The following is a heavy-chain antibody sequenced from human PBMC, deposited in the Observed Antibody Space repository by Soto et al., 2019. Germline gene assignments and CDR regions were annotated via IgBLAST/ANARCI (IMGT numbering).Heavy chain of an antibody. CDR1: GASISGFY. CDR3: VRDGTRTLRDWFDP. Sequence: PSETLSLTCTVSGASISGFYWSWIRKSAGKGLEWIGRIYATGTTDYNPSLKSRVMMSVDTSKKQFSLKLRSVTAADTAVYYCVRDGTRTLRDWFDPWGQRLSVTVSS. J-gene: IGHJ5*02. V-gene: IGHV4-4*07. CDR2: IYATGTT. D-gene: IGHD1-1*01.